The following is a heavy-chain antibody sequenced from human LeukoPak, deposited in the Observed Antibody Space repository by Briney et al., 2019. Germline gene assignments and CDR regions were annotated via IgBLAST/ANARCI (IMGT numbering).Heavy chain of an antibody. CDR1: GFTFSSYA. Sequence: SGGSLRLSCAASGFTFSSYAMHWVRQAPGKGLEWVALISSDGSNEYYADSVKGRFTISRDNSKNTLYLQMHSLRAEDTAVYYCATDGSPFDNWGQGTLVTVSS. J-gene: IGHJ4*02. CDR2: ISSDGSNE. CDR3: ATDGSPFDN. V-gene: IGHV3-30*14.